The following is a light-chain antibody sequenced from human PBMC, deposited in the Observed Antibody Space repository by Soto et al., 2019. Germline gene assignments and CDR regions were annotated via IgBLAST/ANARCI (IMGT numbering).Light chain of an antibody. Sequence: DIQMTQSPSSLSSSLGDRVTITCRARQNIRNYLHWYQQKPGQAPNLLLYASSFLRGGVPSRFRDSGSWTEFTLTISSLQTEYFATYYWQQGHTLPYTFGQGTNL. J-gene: IGKJ2*01. CDR2: ASS. CDR1: QNIRNY. CDR3: QQGHTLPYT. V-gene: IGKV1-39*01.